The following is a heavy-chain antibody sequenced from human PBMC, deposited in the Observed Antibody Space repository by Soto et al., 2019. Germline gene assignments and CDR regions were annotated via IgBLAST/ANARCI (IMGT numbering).Heavy chain of an antibody. J-gene: IGHJ4*02. CDR1: GYTLTELS. Sequence: ASVKVSCKVSGYTLTELSMHWVRQAPGKGLEWMGGFDPEDGETIYAQKFQGRVTMTEDTSTDTAYMELSSLRSEDTAVYYCATVSGYSYGFDYWGQGTLVTVSS. CDR3: ATVSGYSYGFDY. D-gene: IGHD5-18*01. V-gene: IGHV1-24*01. CDR2: FDPEDGET.